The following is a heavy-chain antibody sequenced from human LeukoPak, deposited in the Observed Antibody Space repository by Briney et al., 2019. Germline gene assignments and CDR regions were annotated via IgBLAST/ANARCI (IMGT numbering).Heavy chain of an antibody. D-gene: IGHD4-17*01. CDR1: GFTFSNYE. CDR2: ISSSGSTM. J-gene: IGHJ4*02. Sequence: GGSLRLSCVASGFTFSNYEMNWVRQAPGKGLEWVSHISSSGSTMHYADSVKGRFTISKDNARNSLFLQMNSLRGEDTAVYYCVRHESGDYDFDYWGQGTLVTVSS. CDR3: VRHESGDYDFDY. V-gene: IGHV3-48*03.